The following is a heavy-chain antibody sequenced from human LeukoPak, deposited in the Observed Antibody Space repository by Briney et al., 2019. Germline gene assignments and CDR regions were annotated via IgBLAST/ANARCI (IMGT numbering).Heavy chain of an antibody. Sequence: QPGGSLRLSCAASGFTSSSYWMHWVRQAPGKGLEWVAVISYDGSNKYYADSVKGRFTISRDNSKNTLYLQMNSLRAEDTAVYYCARDRDGLGYDSWLDGMDVWGQGTTVTVSS. J-gene: IGHJ6*02. D-gene: IGHD5-12*01. CDR2: ISYDGSNK. V-gene: IGHV3-30-3*01. CDR3: ARDRDGLGYDSWLDGMDV. CDR1: GFTSSSYW.